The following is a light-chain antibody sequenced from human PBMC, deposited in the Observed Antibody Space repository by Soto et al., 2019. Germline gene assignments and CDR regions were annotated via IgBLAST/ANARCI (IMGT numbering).Light chain of an antibody. CDR1: QSISSW. CDR2: DAS. V-gene: IGKV1-5*01. Sequence: DIPMTQSPSTLSASVGDRVTITCRASQSISSWLAWYQQRPGRAPEVLIYDASSLESGVPSRFSGSGSGTEFPLTISSLQPDDFATYYCQQYNSYPVTFGGGTKVEIK. CDR3: QQYNSYPVT. J-gene: IGKJ4*01.